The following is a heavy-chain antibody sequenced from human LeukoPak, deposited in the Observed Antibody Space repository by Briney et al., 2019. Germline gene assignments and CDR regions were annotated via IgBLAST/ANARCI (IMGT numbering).Heavy chain of an antibody. V-gene: IGHV4-59*08. J-gene: IGHJ3*02. CDR3: ARSIIVVVAAGALDI. CDR2: IYHSGNT. CDR1: GDSISSYY. Sequence: SETLSLTCTVSGDSISSYYWSWIREPPGKGLEWIGYIYHSGNTNSNPSLKSRVTISVDTTKNQFSLKLSSVTAADTAVYYCARSIIVVVAAGALDIWGQGTMVTVSS. D-gene: IGHD2-21*02.